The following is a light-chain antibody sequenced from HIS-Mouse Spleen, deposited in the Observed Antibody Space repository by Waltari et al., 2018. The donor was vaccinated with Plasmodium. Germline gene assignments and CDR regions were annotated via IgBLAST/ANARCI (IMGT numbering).Light chain of an antibody. CDR1: QGISSY. CDR3: QQLLT. V-gene: IGKV1-9*01. CDR2: AAS. Sequence: DIQLTQSPSFLSASVWDRVTITCRANQGISSYLSWYQQKPGKAPKLLIYAASTLQSGVPSRFSGSGSGTEFTLTISSLQPEDFATYYCQQLLTFGGGTKVEIK. J-gene: IGKJ4*01.